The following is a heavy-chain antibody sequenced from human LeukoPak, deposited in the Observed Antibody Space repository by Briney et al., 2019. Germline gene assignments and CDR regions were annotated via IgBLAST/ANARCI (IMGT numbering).Heavy chain of an antibody. CDR1: GFTFSSYG. CDR2: IRYDGSNK. D-gene: IGHD3-22*01. V-gene: IGHV3-30*02. Sequence: PGGSLRLSCAASGFTFSSYGMHWVRQAPGKGLEWVAFIRYDGSNKYYADSVKGRFTISRDNSKNTLYLQMNSLRAEDTAVYYCAKDQSHKYDSSGYRLVYGAFDIWGQGTMVTVSS. J-gene: IGHJ3*02. CDR3: AKDQSHKYDSSGYRLVYGAFDI.